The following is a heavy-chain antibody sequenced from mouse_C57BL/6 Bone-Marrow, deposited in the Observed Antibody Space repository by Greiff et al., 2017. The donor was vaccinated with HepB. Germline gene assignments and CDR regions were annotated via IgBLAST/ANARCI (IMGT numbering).Heavy chain of an antibody. V-gene: IGHV1-15*01. J-gene: IGHJ4*01. CDR2: IDPETGGT. D-gene: IGHD1-1*01. CDR3: TRAYGSSYKDYYAMDY. Sequence: QVQLKESGAELVRPGASVTLSCKASGYTFTDYEMHWVKQTPVHGLEWIGAIDPETGGTAYNQKFKGKAILTADKSSSTAYMELRSLTSEDSAVYYCTRAYGSSYKDYYAMDYWGQGTSVTVSS. CDR1: GYTFTDYE.